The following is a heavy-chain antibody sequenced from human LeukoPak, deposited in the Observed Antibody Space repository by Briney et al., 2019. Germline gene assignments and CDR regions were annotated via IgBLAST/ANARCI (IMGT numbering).Heavy chain of an antibody. CDR1: GFTFSNNW. J-gene: IGHJ5*02. V-gene: IGHV3-7*01. CDR2: IKSDESEK. Sequence: GGSLRLSCEASGFTFSNNWMDWVRQAPGKGLEWVAAIKSDESEKYYVDSVKGRFTISRDNAKNSLSLQMNSLRDEDTAVYYCARVLLEGWFDPWGQGTLVTVSS. CDR3: ARVLLEGWFDP.